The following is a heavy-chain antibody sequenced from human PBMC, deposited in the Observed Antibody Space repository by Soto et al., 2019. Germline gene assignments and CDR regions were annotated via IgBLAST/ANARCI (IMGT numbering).Heavy chain of an antibody. CDR1: GGTFSSYT. J-gene: IGHJ6*03. V-gene: IGHV1-69*02. CDR3: ARGYCSGGSCYSHDYYYYMDV. CDR2: IIPILGIA. D-gene: IGHD2-15*01. Sequence: SVKVSCKASGGTFSSYTISWVRQAPGQGLEWMGRIIPILGIANYAQKFQGRVTITADKSTSTAYMELSSLRSEDTAVYYCARGYCSGGSCYSHDYYYYMDVWGKGTTVTVSS.